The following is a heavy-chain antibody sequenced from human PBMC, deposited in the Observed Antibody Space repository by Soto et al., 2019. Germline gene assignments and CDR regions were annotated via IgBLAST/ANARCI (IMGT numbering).Heavy chain of an antibody. J-gene: IGHJ3*02. CDR2: IYYSGST. CDR3: ARGLSRLGWPPAAPTTDAFDI. V-gene: IGHV4-59*01. D-gene: IGHD3-16*01. CDR1: GGSISSYY. Sequence: PSETLSLTCTVSGGSISSYYWSWIRQPPGKGLEWIGYIYYSGSTNYNPSLKSRVTISVDTSKNQFSLKLSSVTAADTAVYYCARGLSRLGWPPAAPTTDAFDIWGQGTMVTVS.